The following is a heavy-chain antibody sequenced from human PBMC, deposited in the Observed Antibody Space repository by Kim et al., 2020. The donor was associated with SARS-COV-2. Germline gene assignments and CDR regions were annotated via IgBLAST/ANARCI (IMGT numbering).Heavy chain of an antibody. CDR3: ARGAAAGLPGMDV. V-gene: IGHV4-59*01. D-gene: IGHD6-13*01. CDR2: IYYSGST. J-gene: IGHJ6*02. Sequence: SETLSLTCTVSGGSISSYYWSWIRQPPGKGLEWIGYIYYSGSTNYNPSLKSRVTISVDTSKNQFSLKLSSVTAADTAVYYCARGAAAGLPGMDVWGQGTTVTVSS. CDR1: GGSISSYY.